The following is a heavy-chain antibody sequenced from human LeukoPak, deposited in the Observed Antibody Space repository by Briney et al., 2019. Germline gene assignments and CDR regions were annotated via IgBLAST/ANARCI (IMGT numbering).Heavy chain of an antibody. CDR1: GYTFTSYD. Sequence: ASVKVSCKASGYTFTSYDINWVRQATGKGLEWMGWMHPNSGNTGYAQKFQGRVTMTRNTSISTASMELSSLRSEDTAVYYCARVPYYYGSGTPRYFEFWRQGTLLTVST. CDR3: ARVPYYYGSGTPRYFEF. D-gene: IGHD3-10*01. CDR2: MHPNSGNT. V-gene: IGHV1-8*01. J-gene: IGHJ4*02.